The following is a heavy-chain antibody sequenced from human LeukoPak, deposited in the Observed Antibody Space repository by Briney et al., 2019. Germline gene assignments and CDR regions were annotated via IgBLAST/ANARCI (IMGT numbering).Heavy chain of an antibody. CDR3: ARGPRMVRGVIHTVNGMDV. D-gene: IGHD3-10*01. CDR1: GGSFSGYY. J-gene: IGHJ6*02. CDR2: INHSGST. V-gene: IGHV4-34*01. Sequence: SETLSLTCAVYGGSFSGYYWSWIRQPPGKGLEWIGEINHSGSTNYNPSLKSRVTISVDTSKNQFSLKLSSVTAADTAVYYCARGPRMVRGVIHTVNGMDVWGQGTTVTVSS.